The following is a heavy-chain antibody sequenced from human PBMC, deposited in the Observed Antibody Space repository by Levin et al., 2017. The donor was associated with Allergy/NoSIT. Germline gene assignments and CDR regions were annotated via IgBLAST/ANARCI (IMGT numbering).Heavy chain of an antibody. D-gene: IGHD6-19*01. CDR1: GFTFDKFW. Sequence: GESLKISCEVSGFTFDKFWMTWVRQPPGRGLEWVANMNERGSQKYYADSVKGRFTISRDNAKKALYLQLDSLRVEDTAVYYCGRYGGWAPGDYWGQGTLVTVSS. V-gene: IGHV3-7*02. CDR2: MNERGSQK. J-gene: IGHJ4*02. CDR3: GRYGGWAPGDY.